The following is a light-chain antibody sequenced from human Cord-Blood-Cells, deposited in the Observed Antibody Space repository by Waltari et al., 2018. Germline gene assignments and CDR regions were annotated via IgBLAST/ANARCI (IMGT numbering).Light chain of an antibody. J-gene: IGLJ2*01. V-gene: IGLV2-14*01. CDR3: SSYTSSSTVV. CDR1: SSDVGGYNY. Sequence: QSALTQPPSVSGSPGQSITISCTGTSSDVGGYNYVSWYQQHPGKAPKLRIYDVSNRPSGVSNRFSGSKSGNTASLTISGLQAEDEADYYCSSYTSSSTVVFGGGTKLTVL. CDR2: DVS.